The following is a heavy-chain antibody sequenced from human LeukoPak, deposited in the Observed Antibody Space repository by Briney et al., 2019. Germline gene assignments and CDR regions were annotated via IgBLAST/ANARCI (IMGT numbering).Heavy chain of an antibody. CDR2: IYSGGST. Sequence: GGSLRLSCAASGFTVSSNYMSWVRQAPGKGLEWVSVIYSGGSTYYADSVKGRFTISRDNSKNTLYLRMNSLRAEDTAVYYCARDGADYYDSSGYYYFDYWGQGTLVTVSS. D-gene: IGHD3-22*01. V-gene: IGHV3-66*01. CDR3: ARDGADYYDSSGYYYFDY. J-gene: IGHJ4*02. CDR1: GFTVSSNY.